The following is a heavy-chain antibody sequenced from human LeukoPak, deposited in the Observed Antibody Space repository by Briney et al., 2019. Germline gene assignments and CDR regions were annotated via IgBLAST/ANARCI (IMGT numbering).Heavy chain of an antibody. CDR1: GFTFSDHY. D-gene: IGHD1-26*01. V-gene: IGHV3-72*01. CDR2: VRNKAKSYTT. J-gene: IGHJ3*02. Sequence: AGSLRLSCAASGFTFSDHYMDWVRQAPGKGLEWIGRVRNKAKSYTTEYAASVKDRFTISRDDSRTSLYLQMNSLKTEDTAVYYCARAGYSGNYYAAFDIWGQGTMLTVSS. CDR3: ARAGYSGNYYAAFDI.